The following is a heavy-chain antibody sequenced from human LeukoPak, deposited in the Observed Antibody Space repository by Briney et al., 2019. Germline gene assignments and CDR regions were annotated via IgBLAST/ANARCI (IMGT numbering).Heavy chain of an antibody. CDR1: GFIFTTNW. CDR3: TKQYSGYEMFDY. CDR2: MNGDGSIT. Sequence: GGSLRLSCAASGFIFTTNWMQWVRQAPGKGLVWVSRMNGDGSITSYADSVKGRFTISRDNAKNSLYLQMNSLRAEDTAVYYCTKQYSGYEMFDYWGQGTLVTVSS. V-gene: IGHV3-74*01. J-gene: IGHJ4*02. D-gene: IGHD5-12*01.